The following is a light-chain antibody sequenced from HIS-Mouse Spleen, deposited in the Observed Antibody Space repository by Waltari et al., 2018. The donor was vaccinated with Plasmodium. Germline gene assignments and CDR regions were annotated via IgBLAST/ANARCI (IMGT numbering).Light chain of an antibody. CDR1: KLGAKY. CDR3: QAWDSSTVV. CDR2: QDS. V-gene: IGLV3-1*01. Sequence: SYELTQPPSVSVSPGQTASITCSGDKLGAKYACWYQQKPGQSPVLVIYQDSKRPSGIAERFSGSNSGNTATLTISGTQAMEEADYYCQAWDSSTVVFGGGTKLTVL. J-gene: IGLJ2*01.